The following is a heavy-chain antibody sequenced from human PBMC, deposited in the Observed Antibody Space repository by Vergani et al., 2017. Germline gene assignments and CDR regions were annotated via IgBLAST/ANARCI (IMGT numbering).Heavy chain of an antibody. CDR3: ARSPRGYSYGYMDYFDY. D-gene: IGHD5-18*01. CDR2: IIPIFGTA. Sequence: QVQLVQSGAEVKKPGSSVKVSCKASGGTFSSYAISWVRQAPGQGLEWMGGIIPIFGTANYAQKFQGRVTITADESTSTAYMELSSLRSEDTAVYSCARSPRGYSYGYMDYFDYWGQGTLVTVSS. J-gene: IGHJ4*02. CDR1: GGTFSSYA. V-gene: IGHV1-69*01.